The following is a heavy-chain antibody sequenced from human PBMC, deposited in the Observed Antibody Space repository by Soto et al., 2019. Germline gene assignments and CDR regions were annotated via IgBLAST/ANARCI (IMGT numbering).Heavy chain of an antibody. CDR1: GGSFSGYY. CDR3: ASQYSSSWYYFDY. CDR2: INHSGST. V-gene: IGHV4-34*01. D-gene: IGHD6-13*01. J-gene: IGHJ4*02. Sequence: SETLSLTCAVYGGSFSGYYWSWIRQPPGKGLEWIGEINHSGSTNYNPSLKSRVTISVDTSKNQFSLKLSSVTAADTAVYYCASQYSSSWYYFDYWGQGTLVTVSA.